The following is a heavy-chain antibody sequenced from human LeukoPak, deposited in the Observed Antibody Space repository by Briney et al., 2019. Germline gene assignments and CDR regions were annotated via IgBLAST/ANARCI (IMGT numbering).Heavy chain of an antibody. Sequence: GGSLRLSCAASGFTFSSYWMSWVRQAPGKGLEWVANIKQDGSEKYYVDSVKGRFTISRDNAKNSLYLQMNSLRAEDTAAYYCARHNRYYYYYGMDVWGQGTTVTVSS. V-gene: IGHV3-7*01. J-gene: IGHJ6*02. CDR2: IKQDGSEK. D-gene: IGHD1-14*01. CDR1: GFTFSSYW. CDR3: ARHNRYYYYYGMDV.